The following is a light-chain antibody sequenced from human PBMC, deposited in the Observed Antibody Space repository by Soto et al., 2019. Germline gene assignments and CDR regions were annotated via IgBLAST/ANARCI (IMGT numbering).Light chain of an antibody. CDR1: SSDVGGHNY. J-gene: IGLJ1*01. CDR3: QSYDSRLSGSV. V-gene: IGLV2-14*01. CDR2: EVS. Sequence: QSALTQPASVSGSPGQSITISCTGTSSDVGGHNYVSWYQQHPGKAPKLMIYEVSNRPSGVPDRFSGSKSGASASLAITGLQADDEADYYCQSYDSRLSGSVFGTGTKLTVL.